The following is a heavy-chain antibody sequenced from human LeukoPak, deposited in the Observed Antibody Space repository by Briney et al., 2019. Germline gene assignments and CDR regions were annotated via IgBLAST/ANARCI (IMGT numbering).Heavy chain of an antibody. D-gene: IGHD3-16*01. CDR2: INHSGST. Sequence: SETLSLTCAVYGGSFSGYYWSWIRQPPGKGLEWIGEINHSGSTNCNPSLKSRVTISVDTSRNQFSLKLSSVTAADTAVYYCARAGGFAGYMDVWGKGTTVTISS. CDR3: ARAGGFAGYMDV. V-gene: IGHV4-34*01. CDR1: GGSFSGYY. J-gene: IGHJ6*03.